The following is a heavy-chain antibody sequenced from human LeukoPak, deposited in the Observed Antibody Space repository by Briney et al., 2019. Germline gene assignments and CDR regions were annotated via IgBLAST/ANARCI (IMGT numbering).Heavy chain of an antibody. Sequence: GGSLRLSCAASGFTFSSYAMHWVRQAPGKGLEWVAVISYDGSNKYYADSVKGRFTISRDNSKNTLYLQMNSLRAEDTAVYYCARELGGIAAAAPTYWGQGTLVTVSS. J-gene: IGHJ4*02. D-gene: IGHD6-13*01. CDR3: ARELGGIAAAAPTY. CDR2: ISYDGSNK. V-gene: IGHV3-30-3*01. CDR1: GFTFSSYA.